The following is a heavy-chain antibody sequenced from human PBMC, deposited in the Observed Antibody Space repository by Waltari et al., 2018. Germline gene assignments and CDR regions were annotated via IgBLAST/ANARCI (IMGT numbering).Heavy chain of an antibody. CDR1: GFTFSSYS. V-gene: IGHV3-21*01. CDR2: ISTDSSFI. Sequence: EVQLVESGGGLVKPGGSLRLSCAASGFTFSSYSMNWVRQAPGKGLEWVSSISTDSSFINYADSEKGRFTISRDNAKNSLYLQMNSLRAEDTAVYYCASFRGVITVDYWGQGTLVTVSS. D-gene: IGHD3-10*01. CDR3: ASFRGVITVDY. J-gene: IGHJ4*02.